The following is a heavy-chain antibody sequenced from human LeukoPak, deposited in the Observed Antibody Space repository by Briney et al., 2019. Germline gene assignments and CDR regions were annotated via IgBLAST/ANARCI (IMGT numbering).Heavy chain of an antibody. D-gene: IGHD3-22*01. J-gene: IGHJ3*02. CDR1: GASTSSGGYY. Sequence: SETLSLTCTVSGASTSSGGYYWSWIRQPPGKGLEWIGYIYYSGSTNYNPSLKSRVTISVDTSKNQFSLKLSSVTAADTAVYYCARSGGSSGYYYVDQPPPDAFDIWGQGTMVTVSS. CDR3: ARSGGSSGYYYVDQPPPDAFDI. V-gene: IGHV4-61*08. CDR2: IYYSGST.